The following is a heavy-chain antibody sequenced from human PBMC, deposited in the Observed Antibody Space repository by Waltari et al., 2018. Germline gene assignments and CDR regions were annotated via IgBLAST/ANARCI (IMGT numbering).Heavy chain of an antibody. CDR2: IRSKAYGGTT. V-gene: IGHV3-49*04. J-gene: IGHJ4*02. D-gene: IGHD3-10*01. Sequence: EVQLVESGGGLVQPGRSLRLSCTASGFTFGDYAMSWVRQAQGKGREWVGFIRSKAYGGTTEYAASVKGRFTISRDDSKSIAYLQMNSLKTEDTAVYYCTYGSGRYQATSFDYWGQGTLVTVSS. CDR3: TYGSGRYQATSFDY. CDR1: GFTFGDYA.